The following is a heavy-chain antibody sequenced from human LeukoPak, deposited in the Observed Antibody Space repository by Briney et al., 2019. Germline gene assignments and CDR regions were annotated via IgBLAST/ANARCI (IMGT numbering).Heavy chain of an antibody. CDR1: GYTFTSYD. J-gene: IGHJ6*03. CDR3: ARVGGYEPLNYYYYYMDV. CDR2: MNPNSGNT. Sequence: GATVKVSCKASGYTFTSYDINWVRQATGQGLEWMGWMNPNSGNTGYAQKFQGRVTITRNTSISTAYMELSSLRSEDTAVYYCARVGGYEPLNYYYYYMDVWGKGTTVTVSS. D-gene: IGHD5-12*01. V-gene: IGHV1-8*01.